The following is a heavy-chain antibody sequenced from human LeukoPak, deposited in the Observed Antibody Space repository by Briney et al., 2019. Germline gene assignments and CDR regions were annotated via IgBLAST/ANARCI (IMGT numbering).Heavy chain of an antibody. D-gene: IGHD1-26*01. CDR1: GFTFSSSN. J-gene: IGHJ4*02. V-gene: IGHV3-48*02. CDR2: ISSGSSAI. Sequence: GGSLRLSCAASGFTFSSSNMNWVRQSPGKGLEWVSYISSGSSAIYYTDSVKGRFTISRDDAKNSLFLQMNSLRDDDTAVYYSAPGANYYGRVFEYRGQGILVTVSS. CDR3: APGANYYGRVFEY.